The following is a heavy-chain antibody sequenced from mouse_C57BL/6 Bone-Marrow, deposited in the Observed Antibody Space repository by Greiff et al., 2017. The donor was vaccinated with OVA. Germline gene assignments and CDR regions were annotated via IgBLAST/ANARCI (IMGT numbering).Heavy chain of an antibody. CDR2: ISGGGGNT. Sequence: EVQLVESGGGLVKPGGSLKLSCAASGFTFSSYTMSWVRQTPEKRLEWVATISGGGGNTYYPDSVKGRFTISRDNAKNTLYLRMSSLRSEDTALYYCARRGNYDPSFDYWGQGTTLTVSS. CDR1: GFTFSSYT. V-gene: IGHV5-9*01. J-gene: IGHJ2*01. CDR3: ARRGNYDPSFDY. D-gene: IGHD2-4*01.